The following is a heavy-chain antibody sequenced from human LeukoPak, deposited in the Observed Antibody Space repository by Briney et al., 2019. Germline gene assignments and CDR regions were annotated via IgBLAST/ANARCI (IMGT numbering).Heavy chain of an antibody. CDR2: ISAIDSTT. CDR1: GFTFSNFE. CDR3: ARGLASSNWPHWFDP. D-gene: IGHD6-13*01. J-gene: IGHJ5*02. Sequence: GGSLRLSCAASGFTFSNFEMNWVRQAPGKGLEWVSYISAIDSTTYYADSVKGRFTISRDNAKNSLYLQMNSLRVEDTAVYHCARGLASSNWPHWFDPWGQGTLVSVSS. V-gene: IGHV3-48*03.